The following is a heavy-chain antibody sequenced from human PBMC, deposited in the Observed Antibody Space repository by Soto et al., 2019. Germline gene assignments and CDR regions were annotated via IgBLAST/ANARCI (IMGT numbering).Heavy chain of an antibody. CDR2: VSSSSTYT. CDR3: ARHHGLRTPFDN. J-gene: IGHJ4*02. CDR1: GFTFIDYY. V-gene: IGHV3-11*06. D-gene: IGHD5-12*01. Sequence: QVQLVESGGGLVEPGGSLRLSCAASGFTFIDYYMSWIRQAPGKGLEWVSYVSSSSTYTKYADSVTGRFTISRDNAKNSLYLQMDGLRAEDMAVYFCARHHGLRTPFDNWGQGTLVTVSS.